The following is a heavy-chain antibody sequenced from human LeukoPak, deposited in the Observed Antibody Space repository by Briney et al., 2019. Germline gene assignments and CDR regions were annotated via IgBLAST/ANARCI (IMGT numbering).Heavy chain of an antibody. CDR3: ARRKGYVWESYRHDY. D-gene: IGHD3-16*02. Sequence: SETLSLTCTVSGGSISSYYWSWIRQPAGKGLEWIGEINHSGSTNYNPSLKSRVTISVDTSKNQFSLKLSSVTAADTAVYYCARRKGYVWESYRHDYWGQGTLVTVSS. J-gene: IGHJ4*02. V-gene: IGHV4-34*01. CDR1: GGSISSYY. CDR2: INHSGST.